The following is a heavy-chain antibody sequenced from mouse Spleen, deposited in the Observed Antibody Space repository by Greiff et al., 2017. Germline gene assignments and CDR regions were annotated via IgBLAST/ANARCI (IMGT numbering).Heavy chain of an antibody. Sequence: EVHLVESGGGLVKPGGSLKLSCAASGFTFSSYAMSWVRQTPEKRLEWVATISDGGSYTYYPDNVKGRFTISRDNAKNNLYLQMSHLKSEDTAMYYCAKEQLGRNLFDYWGQGTTLTVSS. J-gene: IGHJ2*01. D-gene: IGHD4-1*02. CDR3: AKEQLGRNLFDY. CDR2: ISDGGSYT. V-gene: IGHV5-4*01. CDR1: GFTFSSYA.